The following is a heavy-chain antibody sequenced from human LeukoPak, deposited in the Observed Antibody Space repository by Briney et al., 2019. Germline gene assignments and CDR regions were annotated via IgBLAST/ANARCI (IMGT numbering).Heavy chain of an antibody. CDR2: ISGSGSGGST. V-gene: IGHV3-23*01. CDR1: GFTFSSSA. D-gene: IGHD2-15*01. CDR3: AKDPYKVVVAAQGFDP. J-gene: IGHJ5*02. Sequence: GGSLRLSCAASGFTFSSSAMSWVRQAPGKGLEWVSNISGSGSGGSTYYADSVKGRFTISRDNSKNTLYLQMNSLRAEDTAVYYCAKDPYKVVVAAQGFDPWGQGTLVTVSS.